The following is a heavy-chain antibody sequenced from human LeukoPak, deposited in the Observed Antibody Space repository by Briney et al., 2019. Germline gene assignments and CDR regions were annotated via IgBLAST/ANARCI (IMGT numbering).Heavy chain of an antibody. CDR1: GFTFSSYT. J-gene: IGHJ4*02. V-gene: IGHV3-23*01. CDR3: AKGGYDFWSGYLDY. Sequence: GGSLRLSCAASGFTFSSYTMSWVRQAPGKGLAWVSSISGSGASTYYADSVKGRFTISRDNSKNTLYLQMNSLRAEDTAVYYCAKGGYDFWSGYLDYWGQGTLVTVSS. CDR2: ISGSGAST. D-gene: IGHD3-3*01.